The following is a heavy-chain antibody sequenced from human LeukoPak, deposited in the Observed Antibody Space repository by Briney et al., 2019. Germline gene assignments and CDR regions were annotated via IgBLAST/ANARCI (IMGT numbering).Heavy chain of an antibody. Sequence: PGGSLRLSCAASGFTFSSYEMNWVRQAPGKGLEWVSYISSSGSTIYYADSVKGRFTISRDNAENSLYLQMNSLRADDTAMYYCAREYYLSHIDGWGKGTTVTVSS. CDR2: ISSSGSTI. D-gene: IGHD3-10*01. V-gene: IGHV3-48*03. CDR1: GFTFSSYE. CDR3: AREYYLSHIDG. J-gene: IGHJ6*03.